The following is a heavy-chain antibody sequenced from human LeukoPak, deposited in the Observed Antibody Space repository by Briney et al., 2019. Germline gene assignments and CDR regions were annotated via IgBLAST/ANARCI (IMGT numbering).Heavy chain of an antibody. CDR1: GGSISSGSYY. V-gene: IGHV4-61*02. D-gene: IGHD6-19*01. CDR2: IYTSGST. J-gene: IGHJ5*02. CDR3: ARISDSSGYIIWSDP. Sequence: PSETLSLTCTVSGGSISSGSYYWSWIRQPAGKGLEWIGRIYTSGSTNYNPSLKSRVTISVDTSKNQFSLKLNSVTAADTAVYYCARISDSSGYIIWSDPWGQGTLVTVSS.